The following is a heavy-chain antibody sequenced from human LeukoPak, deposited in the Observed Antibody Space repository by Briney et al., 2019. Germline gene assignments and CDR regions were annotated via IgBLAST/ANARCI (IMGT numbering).Heavy chain of an antibody. V-gene: IGHV4-59*01. Sequence: PSETLSLTCTVSGGSIGNFYWNWIRHSPGKGLEWIGYIYYSGTTNYNPSLKSRVTISLGMSSNQFSLRLDSVTAADTAVYYCARAASLDYWGQGILVTVSS. CDR2: IYYSGTT. J-gene: IGHJ4*02. CDR3: ARAASLDY. D-gene: IGHD2-2*01. CDR1: GGSIGNFY.